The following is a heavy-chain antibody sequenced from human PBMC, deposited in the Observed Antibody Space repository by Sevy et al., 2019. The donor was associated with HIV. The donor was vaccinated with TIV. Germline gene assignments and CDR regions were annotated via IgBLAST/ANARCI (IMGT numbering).Heavy chain of an antibody. CDR2: FDPEDGET. D-gene: IGHD1-26*01. CDR1: GYTLTELS. Sequence: ASVKVSCKVSGYTLTELSMHWVRQAPGKGLEWMGGFDPEDGETIYAQKFQGRVTMTEDTSTDTAYMELSSLRSEDTAVYYCATGTVGARRGYYYDGMDVWGQGTTVTVSS. CDR3: ATGTVGARRGYYYDGMDV. V-gene: IGHV1-24*01. J-gene: IGHJ6*02.